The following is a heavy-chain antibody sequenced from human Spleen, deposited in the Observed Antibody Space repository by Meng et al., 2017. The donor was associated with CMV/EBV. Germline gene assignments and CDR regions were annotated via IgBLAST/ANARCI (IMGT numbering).Heavy chain of an antibody. Sequence: GGSLRLSCAASGFTFSSHSMNWVRQAPGKGLEWVSSISSSSSYIYYADSVKDRFTISRDNAKNLLYLQMNSLRAEDTAVYYCARSSLADYYYGMDVWGQGTTVTVSS. V-gene: IGHV3-21*01. J-gene: IGHJ6*02. CDR2: ISSSSSYI. CDR1: GFTFSSHS. CDR3: ARSSLADYYYGMDV.